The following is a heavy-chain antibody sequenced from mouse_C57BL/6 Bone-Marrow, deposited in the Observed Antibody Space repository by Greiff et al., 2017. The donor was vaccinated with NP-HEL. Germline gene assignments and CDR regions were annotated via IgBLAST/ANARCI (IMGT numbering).Heavy chain of an antibody. CDR1: GYTFTSYW. CDR3: TKIFYGSSLYWYFDV. V-gene: IGHV1-5*01. J-gene: IGHJ1*03. Sequence: EVKLVESGTVLARPGASVKMSCKTSGYTFTSYWMHWVKQRPGQGLEWIGAIYPGNSDTSYNQKFKGKAKLTAVTSASTAYMELSSLTNEDSAVYYCTKIFYGSSLYWYFDVWGTGTTVTVSS. CDR2: IYPGNSDT. D-gene: IGHD1-1*01.